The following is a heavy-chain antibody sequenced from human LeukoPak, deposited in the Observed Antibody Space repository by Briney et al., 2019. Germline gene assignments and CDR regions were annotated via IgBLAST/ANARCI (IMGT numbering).Heavy chain of an antibody. CDR3: ARGIVLTGYASFEY. V-gene: IGHV4-34*01. D-gene: IGHD2-8*02. J-gene: IGHJ4*02. CDR2: ANHNGGT. Sequence: TSETLSLTCAVNGGSFRDYYWTWIRQPPEKGLEWIGEANHNGGTNYSPSLKSRITISVDTSKNQFSLKLNSVTAADTAVYFCARGIVLTGYASFEYWGQGTPVTVSS. CDR1: GGSFRDYY.